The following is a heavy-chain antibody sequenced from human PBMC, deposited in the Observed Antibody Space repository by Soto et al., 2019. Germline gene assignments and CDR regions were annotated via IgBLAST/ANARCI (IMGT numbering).Heavy chain of an antibody. V-gene: IGHV1-18*01. CDR3: ARDLDGSGSYYTDF. J-gene: IGHJ4*02. CDR2: IGVYNGKT. CDR1: GYAYSHYG. Sequence: ASVKVYCKASGYAYSHYGISWVRLAPGQGLEWMGWIGVYNGKTNYAQKLQGRVTMTTDTSTSTAYMELRSLRSDDTAVYYCARDLDGSGSYYTDFWGQGTLVTVSS. D-gene: IGHD3-10*01.